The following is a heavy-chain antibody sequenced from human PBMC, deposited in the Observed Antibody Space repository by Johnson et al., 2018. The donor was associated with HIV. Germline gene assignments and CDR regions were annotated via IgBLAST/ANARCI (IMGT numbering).Heavy chain of an antibody. CDR3: AREGGRIAVAGPSRENDAFDI. CDR2: ISGSGGST. Sequence: QVQLVESGGGVVQPGRSLRLSCAASGFTFSSYAMHWVRQAPGKGLEWVSAISGSGGSTYYADSVKGRFTISRDNSKNTLYLQRNSLRAEDTAVYYCAREGGRIAVAGPSRENDAFDIWGQGTMVTVSS. CDR1: GFTFSSYA. J-gene: IGHJ3*02. V-gene: IGHV3-64*04. D-gene: IGHD6-19*01.